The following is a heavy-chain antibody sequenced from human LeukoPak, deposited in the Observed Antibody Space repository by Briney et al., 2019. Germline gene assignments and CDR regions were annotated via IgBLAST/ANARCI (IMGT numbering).Heavy chain of an antibody. J-gene: IGHJ4*02. V-gene: IGHV3-48*04. CDR3: ARNLPAADY. CDR2: ISSTSSVI. D-gene: IGHD2-2*01. Sequence: PGGSLRLSCAASGSTFSRHTMNWVRQAPGKGLEWVSYISSTSSVIYYADSVKGRFTISRDNAKSSLYLQMNSLRAEDTAVYYCARNLPAADYWGQGTLVTVSS. CDR1: GSTFSRHT.